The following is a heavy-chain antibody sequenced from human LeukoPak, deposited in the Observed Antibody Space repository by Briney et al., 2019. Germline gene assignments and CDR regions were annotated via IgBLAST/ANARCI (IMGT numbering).Heavy chain of an antibody. CDR3: ARLPDGTNDWFDP. D-gene: IGHD1-7*01. CDR1: GYSFTSYW. J-gene: IGHJ5*02. Sequence: GESLKISCKGSGYSFTSYWIGWARQMPGKGREWMGIIYPGDSDTRYSPSLQGQVTISAEKSISTAYLQWSSLKGSDSAMYYCARLPDGTNDWFDPWGQGTVVADPS. CDR2: IYPGDSDT. V-gene: IGHV5-51*01.